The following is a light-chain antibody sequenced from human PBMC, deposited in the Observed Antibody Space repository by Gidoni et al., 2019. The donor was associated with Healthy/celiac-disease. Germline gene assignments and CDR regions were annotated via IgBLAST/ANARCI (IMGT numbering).Light chain of an antibody. CDR3: QQYRT. CDR2: KAS. CDR1: QSISSW. J-gene: IGKJ1*01. Sequence: IQMTQSPSTLSASVGDRVTITCRASQSISSWLAWYQQKPGKAPKLLIYKASSLESGVPSRFSGSGSGTEFTLTISSLQPDDFATYYCQQYRTFXXXTKVEIK. V-gene: IGKV1-5*03.